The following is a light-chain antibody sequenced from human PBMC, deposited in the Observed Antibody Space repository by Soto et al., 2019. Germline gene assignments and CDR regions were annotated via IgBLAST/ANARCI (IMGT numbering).Light chain of an antibody. CDR1: QGISIW. CDR3: QQTNTFPST. J-gene: IGKJ5*01. CDR2: AAS. V-gene: IGKV1D-12*01. Sequence: DIQMTQFPSSVSASVGDRVSITCRASQGISIWLAWYQQKPGKAPKLLIYAASSLQSGVPSRFSGSGSGTDFTLPISSMQPEDFATYYCQQTNTFPSTFGQGTRLEIK.